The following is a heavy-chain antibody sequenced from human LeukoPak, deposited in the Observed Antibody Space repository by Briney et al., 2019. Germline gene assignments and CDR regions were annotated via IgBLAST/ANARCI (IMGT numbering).Heavy chain of an antibody. V-gene: IGHV1-69*01. CDR3: ARNRMTIFGVVIIPNNWFDP. J-gene: IGHJ5*02. CDR1: GGTFSSYA. CDR2: IIPIFGTA. Sequence: SVKVSCKASGGTFSSYAISWVRQAPGQGLEWMGGIIPIFGTANYAQKFQGRVTITADESTSTAYMELSSLRSEDTAVYYCARNRMTIFGVVIIPNNWFDPWGQGTLGTVSS. D-gene: IGHD3-3*01.